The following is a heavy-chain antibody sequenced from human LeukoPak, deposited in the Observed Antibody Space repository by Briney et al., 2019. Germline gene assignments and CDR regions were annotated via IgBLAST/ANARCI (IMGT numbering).Heavy chain of an antibody. Sequence: PSETLSLTCTVSGGSISSYYWSWIRQPPGKGLEWIGYIYYSGSTNYNPSLKSRVTISVDTSKNQFSLKLSSVTAADTAVYYCARYIAYREVNRVQDAFDIWGQGTMVTVSS. D-gene: IGHD1-1*01. CDR1: GGSISSYY. J-gene: IGHJ3*02. CDR3: ARYIAYREVNRVQDAFDI. CDR2: IYYSGST. V-gene: IGHV4-59*08.